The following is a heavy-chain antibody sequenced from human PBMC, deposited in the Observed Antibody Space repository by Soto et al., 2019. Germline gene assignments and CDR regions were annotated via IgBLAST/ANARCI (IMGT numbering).Heavy chain of an antibody. CDR2: IGGRSNNT. D-gene: IGHD5-18*01. CDR3: AKVDGSSFRTYQ. Sequence: EVQLLESGGALVEPGGSLRLCCAASGFTFSKYAMTWVRQALGKGPEWVSSIGGRSNNTHYADSVKGRFAISRDNSQNTLYLQMNSLTAEDTAVYFCAKVDGSSFRTYQWGQGTLVTYSS. CDR1: GFTFSKYA. J-gene: IGHJ4*02. V-gene: IGHV3-23*01.